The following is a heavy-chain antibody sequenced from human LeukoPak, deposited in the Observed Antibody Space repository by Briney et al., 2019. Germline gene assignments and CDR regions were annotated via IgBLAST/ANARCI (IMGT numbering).Heavy chain of an antibody. D-gene: IGHD2-15*01. J-gene: IGHJ6*02. CDR1: GFTFTSDS. V-gene: IGHV3-64D*09. CDR3: VRGYSFGPYGMDV. Sequence: GGPLRLSCAASGFTFTSDSMNWVRQAPGKGLEYVSAISDSGGSTYYADSVKGRFTISRDNSKNTLYLQMSSLRAEDTAVYFCVRGYSFGPYGMDVWGQGTTVTVSS. CDR2: ISDSGGST.